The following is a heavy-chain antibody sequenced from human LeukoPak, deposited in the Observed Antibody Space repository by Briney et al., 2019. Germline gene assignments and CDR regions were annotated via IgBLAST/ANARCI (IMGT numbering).Heavy chain of an antibody. CDR3: ARRGAWELHDAFDI. V-gene: IGHV4-39*01. CDR1: GGSISSSSYY. J-gene: IGHJ3*02. CDR2: IYYSGST. Sequence: SETLSLTCTVSGGSISSSSYYWGWIRQPPGKGLEWIGSIYYSGSTYYNPSLKSRVTISVGTSKNQFSLKLSSVTAADTAVYYCARRGAWELHDAFDIWGQGTMVTVSS. D-gene: IGHD1-26*01.